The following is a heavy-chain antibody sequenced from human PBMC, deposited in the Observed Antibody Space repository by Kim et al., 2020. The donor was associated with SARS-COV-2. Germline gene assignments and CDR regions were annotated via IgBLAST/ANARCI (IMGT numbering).Heavy chain of an antibody. J-gene: IGHJ6*02. CDR3: ARLYYYYGMDV. CDR2: T. V-gene: IGHV3-23*01. Sequence: TYYPDSGKGRFTISWDNSKNTLYLQMNSLRAEDTAVYYCARLYYYYGMDVWGQGTTVTVSS.